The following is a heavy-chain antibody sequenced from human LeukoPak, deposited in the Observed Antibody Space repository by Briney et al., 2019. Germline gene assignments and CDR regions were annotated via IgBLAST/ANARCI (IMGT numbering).Heavy chain of an antibody. V-gene: IGHV1-69*06. Sequence: ASVKVSCNPSGYTFNTYAISWVRQAPGQGLEWMGGIIPIFGTANYAQKFQGRVTITADKSTSTAYMELSSLRSEDTAVYYCARVPNSSSHYYYYYMDVWGKGTTVTVSS. CDR1: GYTFNTYA. CDR2: IIPIFGTA. D-gene: IGHD6-6*01. CDR3: ARVPNSSSHYYYYYMDV. J-gene: IGHJ6*03.